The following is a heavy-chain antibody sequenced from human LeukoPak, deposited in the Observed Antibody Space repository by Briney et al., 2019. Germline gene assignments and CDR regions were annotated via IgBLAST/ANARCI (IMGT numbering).Heavy chain of an antibody. CDR3: AKSTIAALGTHPINY. CDR1: GFTFSSYA. CDR2: ISGSGGST. V-gene: IGHV3-23*01. J-gene: IGHJ4*02. Sequence: GGSLSLSCASSGFTFSSYALSGVRRAPGRGLEGVSAISGSGGSTYYADSVTGRFTISRDNSKNTLYLQMTSLRAEDTAVHYCAKSTIAALGTHPINYWGQGTLVTVSS. D-gene: IGHD6-6*01.